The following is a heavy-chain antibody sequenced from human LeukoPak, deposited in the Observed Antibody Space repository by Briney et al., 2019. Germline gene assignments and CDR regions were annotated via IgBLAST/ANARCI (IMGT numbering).Heavy chain of an antibody. CDR3: ARTYGAGSYYAHYFDN. D-gene: IGHD3-10*01. Sequence: GGSLRLSCAASGFTFNTYAMNLVRQAPGKGLEWVSTISNSGGSTYYADSVKGRFTISRDNSKNTLYLQMNSLRGDDTAVYYCARTYGAGSYYAHYFDNWGQGTLVTVSS. J-gene: IGHJ4*02. CDR1: GFTFNTYA. V-gene: IGHV3-23*01. CDR2: ISNSGGST.